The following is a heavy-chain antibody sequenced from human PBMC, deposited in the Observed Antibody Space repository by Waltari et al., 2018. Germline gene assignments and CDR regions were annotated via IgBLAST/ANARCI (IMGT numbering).Heavy chain of an antibody. D-gene: IGHD6-25*01. Sequence: EVQLVESGGVVVQHGGSLILSCADSGSTFGDYPMHWVRQAPGQGLEWVALISWEGGRTYYADSVNGRFTISRDNSKNSLYLQMNSLRTEDTALYYCAKDAARNHYFDYWGQGTLVTVSS. J-gene: IGHJ4*02. V-gene: IGHV3-43*01. CDR2: ISWEGGRT. CDR3: AKDAARNHYFDY. CDR1: GSTFGDYP.